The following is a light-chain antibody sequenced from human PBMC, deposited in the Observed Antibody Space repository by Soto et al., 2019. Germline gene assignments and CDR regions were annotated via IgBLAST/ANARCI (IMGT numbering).Light chain of an antibody. CDR1: QSISSY. CDR3: QQSYINPWT. Sequence: DIQMTQSPSSLSASVGDRVTITCRASQSISSYLNWYQQKPGKAPKLLIYAASSLQSGFPSRFSGSGSGTDFTLTISSLQPEDFATYYCQQSYINPWTFGQGTKVEIK. V-gene: IGKV1-39*01. J-gene: IGKJ1*01. CDR2: AAS.